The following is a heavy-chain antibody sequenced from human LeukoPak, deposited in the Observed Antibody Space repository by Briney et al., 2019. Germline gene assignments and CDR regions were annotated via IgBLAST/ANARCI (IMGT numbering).Heavy chain of an antibody. D-gene: IGHD3-10*01. Sequence: ASVKVSCKASGYTFTGYFMHWVRQAPGQGLEWMGWINPNSGGTNYAQKFQGRVTMTRDTSISTAYMELSRLRSDDTAVYYCARAFYYGSGSHPIDYWGQGTLVTVSS. CDR2: INPNSGGT. CDR1: GYTFTGYF. CDR3: ARAFYYGSGSHPIDY. V-gene: IGHV1-2*02. J-gene: IGHJ4*02.